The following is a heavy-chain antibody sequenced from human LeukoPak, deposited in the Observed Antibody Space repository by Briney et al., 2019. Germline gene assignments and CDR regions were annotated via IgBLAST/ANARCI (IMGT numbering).Heavy chain of an antibody. J-gene: IGHJ4*02. CDR3: ASSIAAFFDY. Sequence: PSETLSLTCTVSGGSISSGSYYWSWIRQPAGKGLEWIVRIYTSGSTNYNPSLKSRVTISVDTSKNQFSLKLSSVTAADTAVYYCASSIAAFFDYWGQGTLVTVSS. CDR2: IYTSGST. CDR1: GGSISSGSYY. D-gene: IGHD6-6*01. V-gene: IGHV4-61*02.